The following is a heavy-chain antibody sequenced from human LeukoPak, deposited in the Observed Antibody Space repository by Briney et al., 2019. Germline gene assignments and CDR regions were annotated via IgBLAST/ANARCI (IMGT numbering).Heavy chain of an antibody. D-gene: IGHD6-13*01. CDR3: ARRYSSRYYYYYGMGV. CDR1: GFTVSSNY. J-gene: IGHJ6*02. V-gene: IGHV3-66*01. CDR2: IYSGGST. Sequence: GGSLRLSCAASGFTVSSNYMSWVRQAPGKGLEWVSVIYSGGSTYYADSVKGRFTISRDNSKNTLYLQMNSLRAEDTAVYYCARRYSSRYYYYYGMGVWGQGTTVTVSS.